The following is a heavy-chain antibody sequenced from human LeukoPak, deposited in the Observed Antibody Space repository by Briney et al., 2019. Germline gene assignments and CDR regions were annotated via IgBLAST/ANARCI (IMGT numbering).Heavy chain of an antibody. D-gene: IGHD6-19*01. CDR1: GFTFSSYW. J-gene: IGHJ4*02. V-gene: IGHV3-74*01. CDR2: INSDGSST. Sequence: PGGSLRLSCAASGFTFSSYWMHWVRQAPGKGLVWVSRINSDGSSTNHADSVKGRFTISRDNPKNTLYLQMNSLRAEDTAVYYCVREVYSSGWSSFDYWGQGTLVTVSS. CDR3: VREVYSSGWSSFDY.